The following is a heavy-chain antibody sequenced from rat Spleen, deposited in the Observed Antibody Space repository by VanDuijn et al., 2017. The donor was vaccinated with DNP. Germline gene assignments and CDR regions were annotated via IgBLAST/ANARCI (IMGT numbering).Heavy chain of an antibody. CDR2: INYDGTRT. CDR1: RFTFSNYD. V-gene: IGHV5-7*01. D-gene: IGHD1-6*01. CDR3: ATHDTTAMGDY. J-gene: IGHJ2*01. Sequence: EVQLVESGGDLVQPGRSMKLSCAASRFTFSNYDMAWVRQAPKKGLEWVTTINYDGTRTYYRDSVKGRFTISRDNTKNTQYLQMDSLRSEDTATYYCATHDTTAMGDYWGQGVMVTVSS.